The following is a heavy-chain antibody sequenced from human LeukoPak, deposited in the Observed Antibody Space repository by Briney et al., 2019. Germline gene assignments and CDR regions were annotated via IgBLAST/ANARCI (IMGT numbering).Heavy chain of an antibody. CDR2: ISSSGSTI. J-gene: IGHJ4*02. CDR3: ARSPAGITGTPSFDY. CDR1: GFTFSDYY. V-gene: IGHV3-11*04. Sequence: PGGSLRLSCAASGFTFSDYYMSWIRQAPGKGLEWVSYISSSGSTIYYADSVKGRLTISRDNAKNSLYLQMNSLRAEDTAVYYCARSPAGITGTPSFDYWGQGTLVTVSS. D-gene: IGHD1-20*01.